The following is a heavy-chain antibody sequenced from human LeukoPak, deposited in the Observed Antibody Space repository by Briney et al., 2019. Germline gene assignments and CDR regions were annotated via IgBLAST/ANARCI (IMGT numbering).Heavy chain of an antibody. CDR2: ISWNSGSI. CDR3: AKYSYYDILTGSFDI. V-gene: IGHV3-9*01. J-gene: IGHJ3*02. CDR1: GFTFDDYA. Sequence: GRSLRLSCAASGFTFDDYAMHWVRQAPGKGLEWVSGISWNSGSIGYADPVKGRFTISRDNAKNSLYLQMNSLRAEDTALYYCAKYSYYDILTGSFDIWGQGTMVTVSS. D-gene: IGHD3-9*01.